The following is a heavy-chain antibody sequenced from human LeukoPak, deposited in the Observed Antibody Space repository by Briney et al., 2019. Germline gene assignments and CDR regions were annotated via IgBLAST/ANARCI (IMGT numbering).Heavy chain of an antibody. Sequence: SVKVSCKASGGTFSSYAISWVRQAPGQGLEWMGGIIPIFGTANYAQKFQGRVTITADKSTSTAYMELSSLRSEDTAVYYCASPLYCSGGSCYSRRAFDIWGQGTMVTVSS. D-gene: IGHD2-15*01. V-gene: IGHV1-69*06. CDR1: GGTFSSYA. J-gene: IGHJ3*02. CDR2: IIPIFGTA. CDR3: ASPLYCSGGSCYSRRAFDI.